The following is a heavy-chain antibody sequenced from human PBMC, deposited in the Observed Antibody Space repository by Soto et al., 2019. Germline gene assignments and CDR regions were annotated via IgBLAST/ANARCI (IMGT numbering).Heavy chain of an antibody. D-gene: IGHD6-19*01. V-gene: IGHV3-30*03. Sequence: QVQLVESGGGVVQPGRSLRLSCAASGFTFSSSGIPWVRQAPGKGLEGVAVISYDGSNKYYVGSVKGRFTISRDNSKNTLYLQMNSLRAEDTAVYYCATDFSGWYGSSEYGFWGQGTLVTVSS. J-gene: IGHJ4*02. CDR3: ATDFSGWYGSSEYGF. CDR1: GFTFSSSG. CDR2: ISYDGSNK.